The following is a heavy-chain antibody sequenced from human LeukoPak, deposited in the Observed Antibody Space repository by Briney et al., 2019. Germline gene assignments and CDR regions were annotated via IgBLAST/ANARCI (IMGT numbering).Heavy chain of an antibody. V-gene: IGHV3-48*01. J-gene: IGHJ4*02. D-gene: IGHD4-17*01. CDR2: ISDSSGTI. CDR3: ARGPYGDYVDALDY. Sequence: QTGGSLRLSCAASGFTFNTYSMNWVRQAPGKGLEWVSYISDSSGTIYYADSVKGRFIISRDNAKNSLYLQMNSLRAEDTAVYYCARGPYGDYVDALDYWGQGTLVTVSS. CDR1: GFTFNTYS.